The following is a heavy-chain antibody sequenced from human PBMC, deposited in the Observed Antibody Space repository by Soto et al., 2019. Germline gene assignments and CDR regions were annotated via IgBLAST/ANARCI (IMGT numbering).Heavy chain of an antibody. CDR2: ISYDGSNK. D-gene: IGHD1-26*01. CDR3: AKSDGGSYPYFDC. J-gene: IGHJ4*02. CDR1: GFTFSSYG. V-gene: IGHV3-30*18. Sequence: GGSLRLSCAASGFTFSSYGMHWVRQAPGKGLEWVAVISYDGSNKYYADSVKGRFTISRDNSKNTLYLQMNSLRAEDTAVYYCAKSDGGSYPYFDCWGQGTLVTVSS.